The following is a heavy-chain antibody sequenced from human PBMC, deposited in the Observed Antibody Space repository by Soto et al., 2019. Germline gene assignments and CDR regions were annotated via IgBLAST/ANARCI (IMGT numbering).Heavy chain of an antibody. CDR2: INPNSGGT. J-gene: IGHJ6*02. V-gene: IGHV1-2*02. D-gene: IGHD3-3*01. CDR3: AREVYDFWSGYYEDYHYYGMDV. CDR1: GYTFTGYY. Sequence: GASVKVSCKASGYTFTGYYMHWVRQAPGQGLEWMGWINPNSGGTNYAQKFQGRVTMTRDTSISTAYMELSRLRSDDTAVYYCAREVYDFWSGYYEDYHYYGMDVWGQGTTVTVSS.